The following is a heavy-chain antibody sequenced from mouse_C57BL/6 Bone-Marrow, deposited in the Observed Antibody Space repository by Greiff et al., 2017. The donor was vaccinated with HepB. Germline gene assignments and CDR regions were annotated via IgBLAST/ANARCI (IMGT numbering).Heavy chain of an antibody. D-gene: IGHD4-1*01. V-gene: IGHV7-3*01. CDR1: GFTFTDYY. CDR3: ASNWAWFAY. CDR2: IRNKANGYTT. Sequence: EVKLVESGGGLVQPGGSLSLSCAASGFTFTDYYMSWVRQPPGKAREWLGFIRNKANGYTTEYSASVKGRFTISRDNSQSILYLQMNALRAEDSATYCCASNWAWFAYWGQGTLVTVSA. J-gene: IGHJ3*01.